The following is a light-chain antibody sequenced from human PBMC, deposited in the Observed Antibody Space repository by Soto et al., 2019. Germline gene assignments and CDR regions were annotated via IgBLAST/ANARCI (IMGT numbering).Light chain of an antibody. V-gene: IGLV2-11*01. J-gene: IGLJ3*02. Sequence: QSALTQPRSVSGSPGQSVTISCTGTSSDVGGYDYVSWYQQYPGKAPKVMIYDVSRRPSGVPDRFSGSKSGNTASLTISGLQAEDEADYYCCSYAGSYTWVFGGRTKLTVL. CDR2: DVS. CDR1: SSDVGGYDY. CDR3: CSYAGSYTWV.